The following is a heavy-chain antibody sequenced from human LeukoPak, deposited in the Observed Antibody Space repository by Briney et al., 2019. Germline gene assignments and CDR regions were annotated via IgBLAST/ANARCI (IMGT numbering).Heavy chain of an antibody. V-gene: IGHV1-69*04. Sequence: ASVKVSCKASGGTFSSYAISWVRQAPGQGLEWMGRIIPILGIANYAQKFQGRVTITADKSTSTAYMELSSLRSEDTAVYYCATNIGGAKVTWFDPWGQGTLVTVSS. CDR3: ATNIGGAKVTWFDP. J-gene: IGHJ5*02. D-gene: IGHD1-26*01. CDR2: IIPILGIA. CDR1: GGTFSSYA.